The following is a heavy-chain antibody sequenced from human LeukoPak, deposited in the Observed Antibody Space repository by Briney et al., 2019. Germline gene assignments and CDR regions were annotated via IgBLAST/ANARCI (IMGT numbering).Heavy chain of an antibody. CDR2: ISSSSSYI. J-gene: IGHJ4*02. D-gene: IGHD3-16*01. CDR1: GFTFSSYS. CDR3: ARDFGGAADY. V-gene: IGHV3-21*01. Sequence: GGSLRLSCAASGFTFSSYSMNWVRQAPGKGLEWVSSISSSSSYIYYADSVKGRFSISRDNPKNSLYLQMNSLRAEDTAVYYCARDFGGAADYWGQGTLVTVSS.